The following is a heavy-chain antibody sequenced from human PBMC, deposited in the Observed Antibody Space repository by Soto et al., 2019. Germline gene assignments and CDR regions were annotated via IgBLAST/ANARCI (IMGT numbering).Heavy chain of an antibody. CDR2: IIPIFGTA. J-gene: IGHJ4*02. Sequence: QVQLVQSGAEVKKPGSSVKVSCKASGGTFSSYAISWVRQAPGQGLEWMGGIIPIFGTANYAQKFQGRVTITADESTSTAYMELSSLRSEDTDVYYCARGPENYQDSSGYYYASFDYWGQGTLVTVSS. V-gene: IGHV1-69*01. CDR1: GGTFSSYA. D-gene: IGHD3-22*01. CDR3: ARGPENYQDSSGYYYASFDY.